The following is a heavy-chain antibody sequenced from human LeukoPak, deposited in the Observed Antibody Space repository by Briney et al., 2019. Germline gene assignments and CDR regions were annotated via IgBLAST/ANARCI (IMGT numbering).Heavy chain of an antibody. CDR2: ISPYIGNT. J-gene: IGHJ3*02. D-gene: IGHD3-22*01. CDR1: GYTFTKYD. Sequence: ASVKVSCKASGYTFTKYDIHWVRQAPGQGLEWMGWISPYIGNTYYSQKLQGRVTMTTDTSTTTAYMELRSLRSDDTAVYYCARCGLLRPWLTFLYYYDSSGYSHAFDIWGQGTMVTVSS. CDR3: ARCGLLRPWLTFLYYYDSSGYSHAFDI. V-gene: IGHV1-18*01.